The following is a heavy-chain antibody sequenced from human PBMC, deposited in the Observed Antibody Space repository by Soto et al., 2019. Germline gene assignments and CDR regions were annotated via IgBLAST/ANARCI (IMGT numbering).Heavy chain of an antibody. CDR3: XXXXXXXXXXHFDS. D-gene: IGHD3-10*01. J-gene: IGHJ4*02. CDR2: VSWDGEAE. CDR1: GFTFSNYG. Sequence: QVQLVESGGGIVQPGNSLRLSCAASGFTFSNYGMQWFRQAPDKGLEWVAVVSWDGEAEYYADSVKGRFTISRDNSGXXXXXXXXXXXXXXXXXXXXXXXXXXXXXXHFDSWGQGTLVTVST. V-gene: IGHV3-30*03.